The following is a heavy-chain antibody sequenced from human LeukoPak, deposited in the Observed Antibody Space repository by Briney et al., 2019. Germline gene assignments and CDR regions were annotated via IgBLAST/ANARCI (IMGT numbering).Heavy chain of an antibody. J-gene: IGHJ4*02. CDR1: GYTLIIYE. Sequence: ASVKVSCTASGYTLIIYEIQWGRQAPGQGLEWVGSLRPRYGNTVYAQTLQGRVTITRDTSIDTVYMELSGLRPEDTAVYYCARVGAGEVGIDYRVQETLITVSS. D-gene: IGHD1-26*01. V-gene: IGHV1-8*03. CDR3: ARVGAGEVGIDY. CDR2: LRPRYGNT.